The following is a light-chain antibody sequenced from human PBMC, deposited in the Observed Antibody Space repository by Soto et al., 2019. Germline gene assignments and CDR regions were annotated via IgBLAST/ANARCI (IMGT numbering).Light chain of an antibody. CDR2: EVS. CDR3: NSYTTSSTVV. V-gene: IGLV2-14*01. CDR1: RSDVGAYNY. J-gene: IGLJ1*01. Sequence: QSALTQPASVSGSPGQSITISCTGTRSDVGAYNYVSWYQKHPGKAPKLMISEVSNRPSGVSNRFSGSKSGNMASLTISGLQAEDEAEYYCNSYTTSSTVVFGTGTKVTVL.